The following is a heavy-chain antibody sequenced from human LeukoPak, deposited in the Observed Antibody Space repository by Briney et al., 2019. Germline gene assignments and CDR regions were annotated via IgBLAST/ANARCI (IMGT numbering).Heavy chain of an antibody. CDR2: IFYSGSP. V-gene: IGHV4-39*01. CDR3: ARHVGYCSGGSCYGPFLNYYGMDV. CDR1: GGSISGSSYY. Sequence: SETLSLTCTVSGGSISGSSYYWGWVRQPPGKGLEGIGSIFYSGSPYYNPSLKSRVTISVDTSKNQFSLKLSSVTAADTAVYYCARHVGYCSGGSCYGPFLNYYGMDVWGQGTTVTVSS. D-gene: IGHD2-15*01. J-gene: IGHJ6*02.